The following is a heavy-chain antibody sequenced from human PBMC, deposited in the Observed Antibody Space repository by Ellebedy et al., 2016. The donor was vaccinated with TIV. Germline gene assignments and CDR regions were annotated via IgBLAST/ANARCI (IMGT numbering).Heavy chain of an antibody. CDR2: INFSGRT. D-gene: IGHD1-1*01. Sequence: SETLSLTCTVSGGSISSSTYYWVWLRQPPGTGLEWIGSINFSGRTYYNPSLKSRVTISVDRSKKQFSLKLSSVTAADTAVYYCARDGSLYGMDVWGQGTTVTVSS. CDR3: ARDGSLYGMDV. CDR1: GGSISSSTYY. V-gene: IGHV4-39*07. J-gene: IGHJ6*02.